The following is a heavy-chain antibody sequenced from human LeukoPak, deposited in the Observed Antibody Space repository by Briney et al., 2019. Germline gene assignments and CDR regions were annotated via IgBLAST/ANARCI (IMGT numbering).Heavy chain of an antibody. CDR1: GGSISSSSYY. CDR3: ASPYYYDSSGYENPPGAL. D-gene: IGHD3-22*01. J-gene: IGHJ3*01. CDR2: DYYSGST. Sequence: SETLSLTCTVSGGSISSSSYYWGWIRQPPGKGLEWIGSDYYSGSTYYNPSLKSLVTISVDTSKNQFSLKLSSVTAADTAVYYCASPYYYDSSGYENPPGALWGQGTMVTVSS. V-gene: IGHV4-39*01.